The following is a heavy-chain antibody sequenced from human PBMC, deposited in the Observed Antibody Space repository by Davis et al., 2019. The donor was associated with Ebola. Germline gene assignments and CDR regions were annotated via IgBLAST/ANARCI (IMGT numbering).Heavy chain of an antibody. CDR3: MSLSGGS. D-gene: IGHD3-16*01. V-gene: IGHV3-33*01. CDR2: IWYDGSRK. Sequence: GESLKISCAASGFNFRSYGMHWVRQAPDKGLEWVAVIWYDGSRKYYGDSVKGRFTISRDNSNNLLYLQMNSLRAEDTAVYYCMSLSGGSWGQGTLVTVSS. CDR1: GFNFRSYG. J-gene: IGHJ5*02.